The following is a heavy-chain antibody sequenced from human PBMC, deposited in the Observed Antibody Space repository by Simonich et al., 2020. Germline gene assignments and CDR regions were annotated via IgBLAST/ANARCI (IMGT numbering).Heavy chain of an antibody. CDR1: GYTFTSYD. V-gene: IGHV1-8*03. Sequence: QVQLVQSGAEVKKPGASVKVSCKASGYTFTSYDINWVRQATGQGLGWKGWMNHNSGNTGHAQKLQGRVTITRNTYISTAYMELSSLRSEDTAVYYCARARYCSSTSCYNWFDPWAREPWSPSPQ. D-gene: IGHD2-2*01. CDR3: ARARYCSSTSCYNWFDP. J-gene: IGHJ5*02. CDR2: MNHNSGNT.